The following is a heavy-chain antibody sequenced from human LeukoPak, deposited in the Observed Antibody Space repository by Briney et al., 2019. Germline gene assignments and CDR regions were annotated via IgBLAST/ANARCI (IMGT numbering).Heavy chain of an antibody. D-gene: IGHD4-17*01. V-gene: IGHV3-23*01. CDR1: GFTFSSYA. Sequence: PGGSLRLSCAASGFTFSSYAMSWVRQAPGKGLEWVSAISGSGGSTYYADSVKGRFTISRDNSKNTLYLQMNSLRAEDTAVCYCAKGFDYAVWYYFDYWGQGTLVTVSS. J-gene: IGHJ4*02. CDR2: ISGSGGST. CDR3: AKGFDYAVWYYFDY.